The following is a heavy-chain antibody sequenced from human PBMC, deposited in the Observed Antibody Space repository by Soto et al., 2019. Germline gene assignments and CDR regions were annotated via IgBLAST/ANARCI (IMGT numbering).Heavy chain of an antibody. D-gene: IGHD5-18*01. Sequence: EASVTVSWKASGYTFTSYYRHWVRQAPGQGLEWMGIINPSGGSTSYAQKFQGRVTMTRDTSTSTVYMELSSLRSEDTAVYYCATSLSRRGYSYGFDLDVWGQGTTVTVSS. CDR3: ATSLSRRGYSYGFDLDV. CDR1: GYTFTSYY. CDR2: INPSGGST. V-gene: IGHV1-46*03. J-gene: IGHJ6*02.